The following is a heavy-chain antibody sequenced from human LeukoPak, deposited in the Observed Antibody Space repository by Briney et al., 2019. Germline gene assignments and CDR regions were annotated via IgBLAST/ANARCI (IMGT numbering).Heavy chain of an antibody. V-gene: IGHV4-38-2*02. J-gene: IGHJ6*02. CDR2: INHSGST. Sequence: PSETLSLTCTVSGYSISSGYYWGWIRQPPGKGLEWIGSINHSGSTYYNPSLKSRVTISVDTSKNQFSLKLSSVTAADTAVYYCARDYDYDSSGYYYYYYYGMDVWGQGTTVTVSS. D-gene: IGHD3-22*01. CDR1: GYSISSGYY. CDR3: ARDYDYDSSGYYYYYYYGMDV.